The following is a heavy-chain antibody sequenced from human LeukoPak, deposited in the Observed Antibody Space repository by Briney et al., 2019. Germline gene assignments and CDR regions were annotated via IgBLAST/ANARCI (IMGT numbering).Heavy chain of an antibody. Sequence: GRSLRLSCAASGFTFSSYAMHWVRQAPGKGLEWVAVISYDGSNKYYADSVKGRFTISRDNSKNTLYLQMNSLRAEDTAVYYCARGSGWYGGHFDYWGQGTLVTVSS. CDR2: ISYDGSNK. V-gene: IGHV3-30-3*01. D-gene: IGHD6-19*01. CDR3: ARGSGWYGGHFDY. CDR1: GFTFSSYA. J-gene: IGHJ4*02.